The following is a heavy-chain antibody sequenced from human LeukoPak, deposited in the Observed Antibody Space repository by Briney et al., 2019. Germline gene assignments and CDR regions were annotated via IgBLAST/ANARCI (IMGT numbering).Heavy chain of an antibody. Sequence: GGSLRLSCAASGFTFSSYDLSWVRQAPGKGLEWVANIGKDGSGRNYVGSVRGRFTISRDNAKNSLYLQMNSLRAEDTAVYYCVRDRDYYAIDYWGQGTLVTVSS. CDR2: IGKDGSGR. D-gene: IGHD3-22*01. V-gene: IGHV3-7*01. CDR3: VRDRDYYAIDY. J-gene: IGHJ4*02. CDR1: GFTFSSYD.